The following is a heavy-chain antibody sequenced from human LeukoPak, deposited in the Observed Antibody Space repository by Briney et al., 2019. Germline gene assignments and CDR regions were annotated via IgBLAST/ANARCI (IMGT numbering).Heavy chain of an antibody. CDR2: TYSGGRT. CDR1: GFTVSSHY. CDR3: ARDLISSGLTN. Sequence: GGSLRLSCAASGFTVSSHYMSWVRQAPGKGLEWVSVTYSGGRTHYADSVKGRFTISRDNSKNTLYLQRNSVRAEDTAVYYCARDLISSGLTNWGQGTLVTVSS. V-gene: IGHV3-66*01. J-gene: IGHJ4*02. D-gene: IGHD3-22*01.